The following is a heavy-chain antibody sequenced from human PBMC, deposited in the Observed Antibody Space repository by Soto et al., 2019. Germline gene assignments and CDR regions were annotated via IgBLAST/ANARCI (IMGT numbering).Heavy chain of an antibody. CDR1: GFTFSSYA. Sequence: EVQLLESGGGLVQPGGSLRLSCAASGFTFSSYAMTWVRQAPGKGLEWVSAISGSGGSTYYADSVKGQFTISRDNSKNTLYLQMNSLRAEDTAVYYCAKGLYSGSYFDYWGQGTLFTVSS. CDR2: ISGSGGST. J-gene: IGHJ4*02. V-gene: IGHV3-23*01. CDR3: AKGLYSGSYFDY. D-gene: IGHD1-26*01.